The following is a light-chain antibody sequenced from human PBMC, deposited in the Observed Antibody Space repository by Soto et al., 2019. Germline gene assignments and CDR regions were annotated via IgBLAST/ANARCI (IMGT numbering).Light chain of an antibody. V-gene: IGKV3-11*01. CDR2: DAS. J-gene: IGKJ5*01. CDR1: QSVSSY. Sequence: EIVLTQSPATLSVSPGERATLSCRASQSVSSYLAWYQQKPGQAPGLLIYDASNRATGIPARFSGSGSGTDFTLTISSLEPEDFAVYYCQQRSNWPITFGQGTRLEIK. CDR3: QQRSNWPIT.